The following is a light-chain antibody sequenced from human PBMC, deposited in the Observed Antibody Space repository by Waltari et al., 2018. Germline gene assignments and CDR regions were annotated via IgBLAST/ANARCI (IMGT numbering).Light chain of an antibody. Sequence: DFVMTQSPDSLAVSLGERATINCKSSQSVLYSSNNKNYLAWYQQKPGQPPKLLISWASTRESGVPDRFSGSGSGTDFTLTISSLQAEDVAVYYCQQYYTTPQTFGQGTKVEIK. CDR2: WAS. V-gene: IGKV4-1*01. CDR1: QSVLYSSNNKNY. J-gene: IGKJ1*01. CDR3: QQYYTTPQT.